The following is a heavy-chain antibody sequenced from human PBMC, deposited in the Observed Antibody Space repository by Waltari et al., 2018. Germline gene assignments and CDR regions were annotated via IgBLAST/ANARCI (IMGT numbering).Heavy chain of an antibody. J-gene: IGHJ4*02. D-gene: IGHD3-10*01. V-gene: IGHV4-34*01. CDR2: INQSGST. Sequence: QVQLQQWGAGLLKPSETLSLTCAVYGGSFSGYYWSWIRQPPGKGLEWIGEINQSGSTNGNPSLKSRGTISVEPSKNQFALKLSAVTAADTAVYYCARGGRGYYGSGSYSYWGQGTLVTVSS. CDR3: ARGGRGYYGSGSYSY. CDR1: GGSFSGYY.